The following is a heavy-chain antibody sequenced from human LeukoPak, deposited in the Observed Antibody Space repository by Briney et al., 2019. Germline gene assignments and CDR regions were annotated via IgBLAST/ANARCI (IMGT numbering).Heavy chain of an antibody. CDR3: ARGGRDSSGYFPY. CDR1: GFTFDDYS. CDR2: INSDGSTT. V-gene: IGHV3-74*01. D-gene: IGHD3-22*01. Sequence: GGSLRLSCAASGFTFDDYSMHWVRQAPGKGLVWVSRINSDGSTTTYADSVKGRFTISRDNAKNTLYLQMNSLRAEDTAVYYCARGGRDSSGYFPYWGQGTLVTVSS. J-gene: IGHJ4*02.